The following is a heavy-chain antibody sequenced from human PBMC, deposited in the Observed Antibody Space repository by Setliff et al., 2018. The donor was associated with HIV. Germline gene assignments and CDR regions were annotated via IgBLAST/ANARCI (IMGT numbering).Heavy chain of an antibody. D-gene: IGHD6-19*01. CDR1: RFSFSTYE. V-gene: IGHV3-48*03. CDR2: ISTSGGTI. CDR3: ARLGDYSSGWYFDY. J-gene: IGHJ4*02. Sequence: SGGSLRLSCTASRFSFSTYEMNWVRQAPGKGLEWISYISTSGGTIYYADSVKGRFTIPRDNAKNSLYLQMNSLRGEDTAVYYCARLGDYSSGWYFDYWGQGTLVTVSS.